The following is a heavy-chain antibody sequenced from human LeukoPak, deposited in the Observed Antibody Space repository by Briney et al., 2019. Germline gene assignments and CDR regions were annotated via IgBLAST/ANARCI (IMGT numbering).Heavy chain of an antibody. CDR3: ARGRDSSGYYRAFDI. Sequence: SETLSLTCAVSGGSISSGGYSWSWIRQPPGKGLEWIGYIYHSGSTYYNPSLKSRVTISVDRSKNQFSLKLSSVTAADTAVYYCARGRDSSGYYRAFDIWGQGTMVTVSS. CDR2: IYHSGST. V-gene: IGHV4-30-2*01. CDR1: GGSISSGGYS. D-gene: IGHD3-22*01. J-gene: IGHJ3*02.